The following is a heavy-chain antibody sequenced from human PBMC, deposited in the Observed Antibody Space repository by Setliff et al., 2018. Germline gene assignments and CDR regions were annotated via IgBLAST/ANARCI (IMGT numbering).Heavy chain of an antibody. J-gene: IGHJ6*02. CDR1: GGSISSYY. CDR2: IYIGGSA. Sequence: PSETLSLTCTVSGGSISSYYWSWIRQPAGKGLEWIGHIYIGGSANYNPSLKSRVTMSIDTSKNQFSLKLSSVTAADTAVYYCAGDLGDYGPGSYSIPHYYYYHGMDVWGQGTTVTVS. D-gene: IGHD3-10*01. CDR3: AGDLGDYGPGSYSIPHYYYYHGMDV. V-gene: IGHV4-4*07.